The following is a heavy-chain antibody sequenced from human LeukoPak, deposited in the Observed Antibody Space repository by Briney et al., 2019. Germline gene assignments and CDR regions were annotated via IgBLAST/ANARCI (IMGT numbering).Heavy chain of an antibody. Sequence: SSETLSLTCAVYGGSFSGYYWSWIRQPPGKGLEWIGEINHSGSTNYNPSLKSRVTISVDTSKNQFSLKVNSVTAADTAVYYCASFYCSGGSCYQYFSYYYMDVWGKGTTVTISS. CDR2: INHSGST. D-gene: IGHD2-15*01. V-gene: IGHV4-34*01. CDR3: ASFYCSGGSCYQYFSYYYMDV. CDR1: GGSFSGYY. J-gene: IGHJ6*03.